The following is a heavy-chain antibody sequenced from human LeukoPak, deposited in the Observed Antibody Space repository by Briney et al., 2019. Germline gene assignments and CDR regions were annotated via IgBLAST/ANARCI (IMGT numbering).Heavy chain of an antibody. D-gene: IGHD6-19*01. CDR2: IYYSGST. CDR1: GGSISSYY. Sequence: SETLSLTCTVSGGSISSYYWSWIRQHPGKGLEWIGYIYYSGSTNYNPSLKSRVTISVDTSKNQFSLKLSSVTAADTAVYYCASQGKNTGYSSGWFVYWGQGTLVTVSS. V-gene: IGHV4-59*08. J-gene: IGHJ4*02. CDR3: ASQGKNTGYSSGWFVY.